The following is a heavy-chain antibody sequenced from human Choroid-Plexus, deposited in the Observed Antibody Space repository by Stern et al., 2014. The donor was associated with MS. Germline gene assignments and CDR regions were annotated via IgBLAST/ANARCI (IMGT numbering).Heavy chain of an antibody. CDR3: ATGVFCHATSCPYSFYYYAMDV. CDR2: FDPDHGET. D-gene: IGHD2-2*01. Sequence: QVQLVQSGAEVKKPGASVKVSCKVTGYILSNHSMHWVRQAPGQGLEWMGGFDPDHGETIYAQSLQGRLTITEDTTTNTAYMQLSGLRSEDAAVYYCATGVFCHATSCPYSFYYYAMDVWGQGTMVTVSS. CDR1: GYILSNHS. V-gene: IGHV1-24*01. J-gene: IGHJ6*02.